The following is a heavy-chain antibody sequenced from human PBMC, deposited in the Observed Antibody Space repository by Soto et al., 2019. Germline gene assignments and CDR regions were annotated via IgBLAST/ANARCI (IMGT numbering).Heavy chain of an antibody. CDR2: ISGTGGST. CDR3: AKNWDTTSSSSSH. J-gene: IGHJ4*02. D-gene: IGHD6-6*01. CDR1: GFTFSTYA. Sequence: EVQLLESGGGLVQPGGSLRLSCAASGFTFSTYAMSWVRQAPGKGLEWVSAISGTGGSTYYADSVKGRFTSSRDNSKNTLYRQMNRLRAEDTAVYYCAKNWDTTSSSSSHWGQGTLVTVS. V-gene: IGHV3-23*01.